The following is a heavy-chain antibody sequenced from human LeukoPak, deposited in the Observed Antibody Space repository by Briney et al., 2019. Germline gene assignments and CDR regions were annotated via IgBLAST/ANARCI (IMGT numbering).Heavy chain of an antibody. CDR3: AKGRQWELPLDY. CDR1: GFTFSNYA. D-gene: IGHD1-26*01. Sequence: QPGGSLRLSCVASGFTFSNYATSWVRQAPGKGLEWVSSISGGGGSTYYADSVKGRFTISRDNSKNTLYLQMNSLSAEDTAVYYCAKGRQWELPLDYWGQGTLVTVSS. CDR2: ISGGGGST. J-gene: IGHJ4*02. V-gene: IGHV3-23*01.